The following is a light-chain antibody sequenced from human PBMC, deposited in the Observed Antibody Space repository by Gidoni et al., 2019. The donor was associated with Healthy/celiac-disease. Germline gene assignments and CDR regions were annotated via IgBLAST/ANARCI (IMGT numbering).Light chain of an antibody. CDR2: KVS. J-gene: IGKJ2*01. CDR1: QSLVYSDGNTY. Sequence: DVVMTQSPLSLPVTLGQPASISCRSSQSLVYSDGNTYLTWFQQRPGQSPRRLIYKVSNRDSGVPDRFSGSGSGTDFTLKISSVEAEDVAVYYCMQGTHWPYTFGQGTKLEI. CDR3: MQGTHWPYT. V-gene: IGKV2-30*01.